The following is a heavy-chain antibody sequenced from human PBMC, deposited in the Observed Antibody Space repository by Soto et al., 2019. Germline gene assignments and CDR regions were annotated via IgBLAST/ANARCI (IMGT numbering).Heavy chain of an antibody. CDR1: GYTFTSYG. D-gene: IGHD4-17*01. V-gene: IGHV1-18*04. CDR2: ISAYNGNT. CDR3: AREGTETTHLSYYGMDV. J-gene: IGHJ6*02. Sequence: QGQLLQSGADGKKPEASVKVSCKASGYTFTSYGSSCVRQAPGQWLELMGWISAYNGNTNYAQKFQGRVTITTDTSTSTAYMELRSLRSDDTAVYYCAREGTETTHLSYYGMDVWGQGTTVTVSS.